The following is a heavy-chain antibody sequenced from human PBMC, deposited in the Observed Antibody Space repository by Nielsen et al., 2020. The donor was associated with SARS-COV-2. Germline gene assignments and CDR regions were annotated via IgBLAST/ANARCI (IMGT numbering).Heavy chain of an antibody. Sequence: SETLSLTCTVSGGSISSSSYYWGWIRQPPGKGLEWIGSIYYSGSTYYNPSLKSRVTISVDTSKNQFSLKLSSVTAADTAVYYCARGLQWRYFDLWGRGTLVTVSS. J-gene: IGHJ2*01. D-gene: IGHD6-19*01. CDR3: ARGLQWRYFDL. CDR2: IYYSGST. CDR1: GGSISSSSYY. V-gene: IGHV4-39*07.